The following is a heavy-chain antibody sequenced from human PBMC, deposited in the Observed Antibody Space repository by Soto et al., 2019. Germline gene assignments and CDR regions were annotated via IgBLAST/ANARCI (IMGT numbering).Heavy chain of an antibody. CDR1: GVTFSSYA. CDR3: ARDYEHLDPYDY. D-gene: IGHD1-1*01. CDR2: ISYDGSNK. J-gene: IGHJ4*02. V-gene: IGHV3-30-3*01. Sequence: GGSLRLSCAGSGVTFSSYAMHWVRQAPGKGLEWVAVISYDGSNKYYADSVKGRFTISRDNSKNTLYLQMNSLRAEDTAVYYCARDYEHLDPYDYWGQGTLVTVSS.